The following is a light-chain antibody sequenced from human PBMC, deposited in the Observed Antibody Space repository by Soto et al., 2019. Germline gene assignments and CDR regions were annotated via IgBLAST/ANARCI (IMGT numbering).Light chain of an antibody. CDR3: QHFGGSLPVT. J-gene: IGKJ5*01. V-gene: IGKV3-20*01. Sequence: EIVLTQSPCVLSWSAGERATLSCGASESVNIMYLGWYQQKPGQAPRLVIFHTSLRPTGIPDRFSGSGSGTDFTLTISRLEPEDFAVYYCQHFGGSLPVTFGQGTRLEIK. CDR1: ESVNIMY. CDR2: HTS.